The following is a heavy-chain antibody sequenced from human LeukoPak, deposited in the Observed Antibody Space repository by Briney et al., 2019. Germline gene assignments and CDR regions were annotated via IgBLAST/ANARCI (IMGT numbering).Heavy chain of an antibody. Sequence: GGSLRLSCAASGFTFSSYSMNWVRQAPGKGLEWVSFISSSTGTIYYADSVTGRFTISRDNAKNSLYLQMNSLRAEDTAVYYCAKAWSGYYVDSWGQGTLVTVSS. J-gene: IGHJ4*02. CDR3: AKAWSGYYVDS. V-gene: IGHV3-48*01. CDR2: ISSSTGTI. D-gene: IGHD3-3*01. CDR1: GFTFSSYS.